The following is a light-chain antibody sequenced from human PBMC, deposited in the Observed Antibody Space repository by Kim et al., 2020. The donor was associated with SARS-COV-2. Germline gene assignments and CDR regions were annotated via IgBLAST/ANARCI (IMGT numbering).Light chain of an antibody. V-gene: IGKV2-30*01. CDR2: KVS. CDR3: MQGAHWQWT. J-gene: IGKJ1*01. Sequence: EVELTQSPLSLPVTLGQPASISCRSSQSLVFSDGHTYLNWFQQRPGQSPRRLIYKVSSRDSGVPDRFSGSGADTDFILNISRVEAEDDGVYYCMQGAHWQWTFGQGAKVDIK. CDR1: QSLVFSDGHTY.